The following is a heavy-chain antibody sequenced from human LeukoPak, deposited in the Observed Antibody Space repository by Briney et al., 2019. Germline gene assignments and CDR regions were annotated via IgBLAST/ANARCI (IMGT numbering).Heavy chain of an antibody. CDR1: GFTFSTYW. J-gene: IGHJ4*02. D-gene: IGHD6-19*01. CDR3: ARDPRGGRLVPNDY. Sequence: GGSLRLSCVVSGFTFSTYWMHWVRQGPGKGLVWVSRIDSGGSNTLYADSVRGRFTISRDNAKNTLYLHMNSLRAEDTAVYYCARDPRGGRLVPNDYWGQGTLVTVSS. V-gene: IGHV3-74*01. CDR2: IDSGGSNT.